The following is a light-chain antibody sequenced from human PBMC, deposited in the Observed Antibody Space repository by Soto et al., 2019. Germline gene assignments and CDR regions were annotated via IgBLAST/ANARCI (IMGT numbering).Light chain of an antibody. V-gene: IGLV1-40*01. CDR2: GNS. CDR3: QSYDSSLSVV. J-gene: IGLJ2*01. CDR1: SSNIGAGYD. Sequence: QSALMQPPSVSGAPGQRVTISCTGSSSNIGAGYDVHWYQQLPGTAPKLLMYGNSNRPSGVPDRFSGSKSGTSASLAITKLQAEDEADYYCQSYDSSLSVVFGGGTKLTVL.